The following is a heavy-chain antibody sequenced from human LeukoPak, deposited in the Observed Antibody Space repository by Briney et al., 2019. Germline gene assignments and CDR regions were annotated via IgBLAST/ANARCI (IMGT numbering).Heavy chain of an antibody. CDR3: ARIGYSGSNEPLDYYYGMDV. D-gene: IGHD5-12*01. CDR2: IYPGDSDT. Sequence: GESLKISCKGSGYSFTSYWIGWVRQMPGKGLEWMGIIYPGDSDTRYSPSFQGQVTISADKSISTAYLQWSSLKASDTAMYYCARIGYSGSNEPLDYYYGMDVWGQGTTVTVSS. CDR1: GYSFTSYW. J-gene: IGHJ6*02. V-gene: IGHV5-51*01.